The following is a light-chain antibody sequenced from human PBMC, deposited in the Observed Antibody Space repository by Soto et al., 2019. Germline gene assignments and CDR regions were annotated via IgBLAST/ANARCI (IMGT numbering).Light chain of an antibody. CDR3: QQFFITPLT. CDR1: QSVLYSTNNKNY. CDR2: WAT. V-gene: IGKV4-1*01. Sequence: DIVMTQSPDSLAVSLGERATINCKSSQSVLYSTNNKNYLAWYQQKPGQPPKLLIYWATTRESGVPDRFSGSGSGPDFTPPIGSLQPEIVAVYSFQQFFITPLTFGGGTKSRSN. J-gene: IGKJ4*01.